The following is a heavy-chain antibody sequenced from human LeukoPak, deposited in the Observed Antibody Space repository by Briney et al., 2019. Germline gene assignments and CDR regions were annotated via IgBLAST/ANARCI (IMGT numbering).Heavy chain of an antibody. CDR2: IWYDGSNK. Sequence: GGSLRLSCAASGFTFSSYGMHWVRQAPGKGLEWVAVIWYDGSNKYYADSVKGRFTISRDNSKNTLYLQMNSLRAKDTAVYYCARDGYSKKIDYWGQGTLVTVSS. CDR3: ARDGYSKKIDY. CDR1: GFTFSSYG. J-gene: IGHJ4*02. D-gene: IGHD6-13*01. V-gene: IGHV3-33*01.